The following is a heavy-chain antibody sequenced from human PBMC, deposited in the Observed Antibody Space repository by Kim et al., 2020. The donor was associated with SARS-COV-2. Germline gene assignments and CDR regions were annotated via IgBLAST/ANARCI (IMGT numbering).Heavy chain of an antibody. J-gene: IGHJ6*02. CDR2: IHHSGST. D-gene: IGHD6-19*01. Sequence: SETLSLTCGVYDGSFSGYYWSWIRQAPGKGLEWIGEIHHSGSTNYNPSLKSRVTISVDTSKNQLSLRLSSVTAADTAVYYCRAVTGMGYSGWCMDVWGQGTTVTVSS. CDR1: DGSFSGYY. V-gene: IGHV4-34*01. CDR3: RAVTGMGYSGWCMDV.